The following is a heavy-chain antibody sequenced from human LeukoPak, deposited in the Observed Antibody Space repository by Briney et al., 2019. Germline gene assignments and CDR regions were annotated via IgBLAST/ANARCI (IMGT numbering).Heavy chain of an antibody. J-gene: IGHJ4*02. V-gene: IGHV4-59*01. Sequence: PSETLSLTFTVSGGSISSYYWSWIRQPPGKGLEWIGYIYYSGSTNYNPSLKSRVTISVDTSKNQFSLKLSSVTAADTAVYYCARTTIFGVVKGLFDYWGQGTLVTVSS. CDR3: ARTTIFGVVKGLFDY. CDR2: IYYSGST. D-gene: IGHD3-3*01. CDR1: GGSISSYY.